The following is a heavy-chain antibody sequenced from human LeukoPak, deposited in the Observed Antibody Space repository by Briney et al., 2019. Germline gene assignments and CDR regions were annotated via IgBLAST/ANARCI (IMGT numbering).Heavy chain of an antibody. D-gene: IGHD2-2*01. Sequence: PGGSLRLPCAASRFTFSSYVMSWVRQAPGKGLEWVSSISRSAGATYYADSVKGRFTISRDNSRNTLSLHMNSLRAEDTAVYFCAKHAGGHDLDALDIWGQGTMVTVSS. J-gene: IGHJ3*02. CDR1: RFTFSSYV. CDR3: AKHAGGHDLDALDI. V-gene: IGHV3-23*01. CDR2: ISRSAGAT.